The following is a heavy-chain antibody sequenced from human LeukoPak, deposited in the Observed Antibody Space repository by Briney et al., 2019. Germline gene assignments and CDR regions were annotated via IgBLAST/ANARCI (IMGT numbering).Heavy chain of an antibody. CDR3: AELGITMIGGV. CDR2: ISSSGSTI. D-gene: IGHD3-10*02. CDR1: GFTFSSYE. V-gene: IGHV3-48*03. J-gene: IGHJ6*04. Sequence: HPGGSLRLSCAASGFTFSSYETNWVHQAPGKGLEWASYISSSGSTIYYADSVKGRFTISRDNAKNSLYLQMNSLRAEDTAVYYCAELGITMIGGVWGKGTTVTISS.